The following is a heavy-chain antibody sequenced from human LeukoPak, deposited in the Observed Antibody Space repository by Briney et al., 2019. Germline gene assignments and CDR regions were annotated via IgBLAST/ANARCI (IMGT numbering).Heavy chain of an antibody. V-gene: IGHV1-69*04. D-gene: IGHD1-7*01. J-gene: IGHJ4*02. Sequence: GSSVKVSCKASGGTFSSYAISWVRQAPGQGLEWMGRIIPILGIANYAQKFQGRVTITADKSTSTAYMELSSLRSEDTAVYYCARDQLELPTGLDYWGQGTLVTVSS. CDR2: IIPILGIA. CDR3: ARDQLELPTGLDY. CDR1: GGTFSSYA.